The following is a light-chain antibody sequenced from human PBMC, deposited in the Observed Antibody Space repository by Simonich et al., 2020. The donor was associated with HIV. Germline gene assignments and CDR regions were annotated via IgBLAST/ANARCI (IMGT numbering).Light chain of an antibody. J-gene: IGKJ3*01. V-gene: IGKV3-11*01. CDR2: DAS. CDR1: QSVSTY. CDR3: QQRSKWPPFT. Sequence: EIVLTQSPATLSLSPGERATLSCRTSQSVSTYLAWYQQKPGQAPRLLIYDASSRATGSPARFSGSGSGTDFTLTISSLEPEDFAVYYCQQRSKWPPFTFGPGTKVDIK.